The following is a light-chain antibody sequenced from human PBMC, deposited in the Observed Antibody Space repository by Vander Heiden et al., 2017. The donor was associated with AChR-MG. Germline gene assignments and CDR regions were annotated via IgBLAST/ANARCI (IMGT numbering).Light chain of an antibody. V-gene: IGLV3-1*01. CDR3: QAWDSSTAGV. CDR2: QDS. Sequence: SYELTQPPSVSVAPGQTDSITCSGDKLGDKYACWYQQKPGQSPVLVIYQDSKRPSGIPERFSGSNSGNTATLTISGTQAMDEADYYCQAWDSSTAGVFGTGTKVTVL. CDR1: KLGDKY. J-gene: IGLJ1*01.